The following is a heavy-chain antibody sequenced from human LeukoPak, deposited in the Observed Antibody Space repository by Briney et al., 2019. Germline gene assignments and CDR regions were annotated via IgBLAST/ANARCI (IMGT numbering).Heavy chain of an antibody. D-gene: IGHD2-2*01. V-gene: IGHV3-13*01. Sequence: GGSLRLSCAASGFTFSSYDMHWVRQATGKGLEWVSAIGTAGDTYYPGSVKGRFTISRENAKNSLYLQMNSLRAGDTAVYYCARGYCSSTSCAEDYWGQGTLVTVSS. CDR1: GFTFSSYD. CDR2: IGTAGDT. J-gene: IGHJ4*02. CDR3: ARGYCSSTSCAEDY.